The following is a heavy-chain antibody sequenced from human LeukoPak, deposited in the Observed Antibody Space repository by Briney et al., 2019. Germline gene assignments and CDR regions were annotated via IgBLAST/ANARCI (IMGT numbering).Heavy chain of an antibody. CDR2: IYNSGST. CDR1: GGSISTYY. V-gene: IGHV4-59*01. Sequence: KTSETLSLTCTVSGGSISTYYWSWIRQPPGKGLEWIGYIYNSGSTNYNPSLKSRVTMSVDTAKNQFSLKLTYVTAADTAVYYCARGGYSYGYDGDFDHWGQGTLVTVSS. D-gene: IGHD5-18*01. CDR3: ARGGYSYGYDGDFDH. J-gene: IGHJ4*02.